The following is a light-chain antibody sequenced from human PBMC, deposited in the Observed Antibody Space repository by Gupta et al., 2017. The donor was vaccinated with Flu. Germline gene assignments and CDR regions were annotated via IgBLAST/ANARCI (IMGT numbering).Light chain of an antibody. CDR1: SSDVGGYNY. CDR2: EVS. J-gene: IGLJ2*01. CDR3: SSYTSSSTLSVV. V-gene: IGLV2-14*01. Sequence: QSALTQLATVSGSSGQSITITCTGSSSDVGGYNYVPWYQQHPGKAPKLMIYEVSNRPSGVSNRFSGSKSGNTASLTISGLQAEDEADYYCSSYTSSSTLSVVFGGGTKLTVL.